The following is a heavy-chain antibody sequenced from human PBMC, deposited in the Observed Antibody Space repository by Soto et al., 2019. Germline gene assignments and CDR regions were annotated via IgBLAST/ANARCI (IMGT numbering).Heavy chain of an antibody. J-gene: IGHJ4*02. D-gene: IGHD2-15*01. CDR1: GFTCSSFA. CDR3: ARGGAWTPEGLGY. CDR2: ISSDVVNY. V-gene: IGHV3-30-3*01. Sequence: QVQLVESGGGVVQTGRSLRLSCAASGFTCSSFAMHWVRQAPGKGLEWLAVISSDVVNYYYAGSVKGRFTISSDNSKNTRHLQMNSLRNEDWAVYYCARGGAWTPEGLGYWGQGPLVTVSA.